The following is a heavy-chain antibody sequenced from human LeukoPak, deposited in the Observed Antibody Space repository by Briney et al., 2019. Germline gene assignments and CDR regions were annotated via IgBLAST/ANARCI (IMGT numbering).Heavy chain of an antibody. CDR1: AFTFSNAW. V-gene: IGHV3-15*01. J-gene: IGHJ4*02. D-gene: IGHD3-10*01. Sequence: GGSLRLSCAASAFTFSNAWMSWVRQAPAKGLEWIGRIKSKTDGGATDYAAPVKGRFTISRDDSKSTLFLQMNSLKSEDTAVYYCTTLYGSGSYYWGQGTLVTVSS. CDR2: IKSKTDGGAT. CDR3: TTLYGSGSYY.